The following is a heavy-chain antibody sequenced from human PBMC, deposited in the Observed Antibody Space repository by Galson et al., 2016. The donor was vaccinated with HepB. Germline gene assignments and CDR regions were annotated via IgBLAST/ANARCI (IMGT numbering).Heavy chain of an antibody. V-gene: IGHV3-33*08. CDR1: GFTFLSFG. CDR3: ARLTEVNGFRLFDQ. CDR2: IWYGGNYE. D-gene: IGHD1-1*01. Sequence: SLRLSCAASGFTFLSFGMHWVRQAPGKGLEWLGLIWYGGNYEYYADSVKGRFTISTDNSKNTLYLQMNSLRVEDTAVYYCARLTEVNGFRLFDQWGQGTLVTVSS. J-gene: IGHJ4*02.